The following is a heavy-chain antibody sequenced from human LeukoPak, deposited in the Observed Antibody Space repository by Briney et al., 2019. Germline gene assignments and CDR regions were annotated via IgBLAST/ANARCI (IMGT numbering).Heavy chain of an antibody. Sequence: SETLSLTCTVSGGSISSYYWSWIRQPPGKGLEWIGYIYYSGSTNYNPSLKSRVTISVDTSKNQFSLKLSSVTAADTAVYYCARANYGFPYYFDYWGQGTLVTVSS. CDR2: IYYSGST. CDR1: GGSISSYY. J-gene: IGHJ4*02. V-gene: IGHV4-59*01. CDR3: ARANYGFPYYFDY. D-gene: IGHD4/OR15-4a*01.